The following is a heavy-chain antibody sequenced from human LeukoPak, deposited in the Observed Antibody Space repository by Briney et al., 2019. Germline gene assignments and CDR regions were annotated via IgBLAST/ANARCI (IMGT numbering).Heavy chain of an antibody. CDR3: ARGRSIAGNYYYMDV. CDR2: INHSGST. CDR1: GGSISSYY. D-gene: IGHD6-6*01. Sequence: PSETLSLTCTVSGGSISSYYWSWIRQPPGKGLEWIGEINHSGSTNYNPSLKSRVTISVDTSKNQFSLKLSSVTAADTAVYYCARGRSIAGNYYYMDVWGKGTTVTVSS. V-gene: IGHV4-34*01. J-gene: IGHJ6*03.